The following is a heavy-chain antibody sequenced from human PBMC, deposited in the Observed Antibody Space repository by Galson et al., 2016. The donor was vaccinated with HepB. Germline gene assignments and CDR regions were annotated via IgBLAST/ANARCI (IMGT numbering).Heavy chain of an antibody. Sequence: CAASGFSFSNYWMHWVRQAPGKGLVWVSRIYRDGSGTNYADSVKGRFTMSRDNAKNTMYLQMNSPRAEDTAVYYCVRDGDAYNFDFWGQGTLVTVSS. CDR2: IYRDGSGT. J-gene: IGHJ4*02. CDR3: VRDGDAYNFDF. D-gene: IGHD5-24*01. CDR1: GFSFSNYW. V-gene: IGHV3-74*01.